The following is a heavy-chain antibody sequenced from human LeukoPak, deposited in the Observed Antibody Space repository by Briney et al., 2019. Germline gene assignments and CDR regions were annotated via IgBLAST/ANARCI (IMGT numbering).Heavy chain of an antibody. Sequence: GGSLRLSCAASGFTFSSNGMNWVRQAPGKGLEWVSYISATGGTIYYADSVKGRFTISRDDSKNTLYLHMTSLRAEDTAVYYCTNSDDYGDYWGQGTLVTVSS. V-gene: IGHV3-48*01. CDR2: ISATGGTI. CDR3: TNSDDYGDY. CDR1: GFTFSSNG. J-gene: IGHJ4*02.